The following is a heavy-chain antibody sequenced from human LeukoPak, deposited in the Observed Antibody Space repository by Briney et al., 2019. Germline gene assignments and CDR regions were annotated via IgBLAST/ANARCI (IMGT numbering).Heavy chain of an antibody. CDR3: AKDTCSGGSCYSNWFDP. CDR1: GFTFSSYV. CDR2: ISGSGGST. Sequence: GRSLRLSCAASGFTFSSYVISWVRQAPGKGLEWVSAISGSGGSTYYADSVKGRFTISRDNSKNTLYLQMNSLRAEDTAVYYCAKDTCSGGSCYSNWFDPWGQGTLVTVSS. D-gene: IGHD2-15*01. J-gene: IGHJ5*02. V-gene: IGHV3-23*01.